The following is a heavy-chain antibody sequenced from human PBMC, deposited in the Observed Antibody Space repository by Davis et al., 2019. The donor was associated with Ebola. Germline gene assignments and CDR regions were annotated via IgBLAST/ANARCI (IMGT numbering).Heavy chain of an antibody. CDR1: GYSFTEYY. CDR2: INPIGGIT. CDR3: TTPGGQDSGYDVFDI. V-gene: IGHV1-46*03. Sequence: AASVKVSCKASGYSFTEYYVHWVRQAPGRGLEWMGIINPIGGITKFAQRFRDGVTLTRDTSTTTVYMDLSSLRSEDTALYYCTTPGGQDSGYDVFDIWGQGTVVTVSS. D-gene: IGHD5-12*01. J-gene: IGHJ3*02.